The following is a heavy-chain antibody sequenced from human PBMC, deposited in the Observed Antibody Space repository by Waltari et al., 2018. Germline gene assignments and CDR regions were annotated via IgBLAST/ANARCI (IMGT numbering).Heavy chain of an antibody. Sequence: QVPLVQSGAEVKKPGASVKVSCKVSGYTLTALSMHWVRQAPGKGLEWMGGFDPEDGETIYAQKFQGRVTMTEDTSTDTAYMELSSLRSEDTAVYYCATTELELRFLDYWGQGTLVTVSS. J-gene: IGHJ4*02. D-gene: IGHD1-7*01. V-gene: IGHV1-24*01. CDR2: FDPEDGET. CDR1: GYTLTALS. CDR3: ATTELELRFLDY.